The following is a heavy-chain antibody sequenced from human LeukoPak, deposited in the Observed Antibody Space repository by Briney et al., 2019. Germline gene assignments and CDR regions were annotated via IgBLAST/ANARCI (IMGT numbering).Heavy chain of an antibody. D-gene: IGHD1-26*01. CDR2: INHSGST. V-gene: IGHV4-34*01. CDR1: GGSFSGYY. Sequence: PSETLSLTCAVYGGSFSGYYWSWIRQPPGKGLEWIGEINHSGSTNYNPSLKSRVTILLDTSKNQFSLKLTSVTAADTAVYYCARARGSPPGYWYFDLWGRGTLVTVSS. J-gene: IGHJ2*01. CDR3: ARARGSPPGYWYFDL.